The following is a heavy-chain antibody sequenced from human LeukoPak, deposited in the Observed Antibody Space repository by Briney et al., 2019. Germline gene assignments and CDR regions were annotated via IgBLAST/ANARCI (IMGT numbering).Heavy chain of an antibody. V-gene: IGHV4-30-4*01. D-gene: IGHD2-2*01. Sequence: PSETLSITCTVSGGSISSGDYYWRWIRQPPGKRLEWIGYIYYSGSTYYNPSLKSRVTISVDTSKNQFSLKLSSVTAADTAVYYCARVVPAAMEIDYWGQGTLVTVSS. CDR1: GGSISSGDYY. CDR2: IYYSGST. CDR3: ARVVPAAMEIDY. J-gene: IGHJ4*02.